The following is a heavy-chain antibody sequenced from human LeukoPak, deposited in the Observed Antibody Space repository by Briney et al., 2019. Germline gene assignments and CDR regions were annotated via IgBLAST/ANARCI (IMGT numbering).Heavy chain of an antibody. J-gene: IGHJ4*02. V-gene: IGHV3-7*04. Sequence: GGSLGLSCAASGFTFSNYWMSWVRQAPGKGLEWVANIKQDGSQKYYVESVKGRFTISRDNAKNSLSLQMNSLRAEDTAVYYCARYWNGGNYDYWGQGTLVTVSS. CDR1: GFTFSNYW. CDR2: IKQDGSQK. D-gene: IGHD1-1*01. CDR3: ARYWNGGNYDY.